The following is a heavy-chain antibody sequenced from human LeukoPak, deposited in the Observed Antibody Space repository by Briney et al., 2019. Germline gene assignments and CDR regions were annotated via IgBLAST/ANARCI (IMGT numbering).Heavy chain of an antibody. CDR1: GYTFTSYY. CDR3: ASSSASYSPFDY. Sequence: AASVKVSCKASGYTFTSYYIHWVRQAPGQRLEWMGIINPSGGSTSYAQKFQGRVTMTRDTSTSTVYMELSSLRSEDTAVYYCASSSASYSPFDYWGQGTLVTVSS. D-gene: IGHD1-26*01. CDR2: INPSGGST. V-gene: IGHV1-46*01. J-gene: IGHJ4*02.